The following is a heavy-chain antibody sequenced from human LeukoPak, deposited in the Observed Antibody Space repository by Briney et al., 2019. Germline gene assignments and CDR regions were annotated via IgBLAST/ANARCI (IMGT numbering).Heavy chain of an antibody. D-gene: IGHD6-6*01. Sequence: SETLSLTCTVAGGSISSYYWSWIRQPPGKGLESIGYIYYSGSTNYNPSLKSRVNISVDTSKNQFSLKLSSATAADTAVYYCARVDPDSSSTLEVFDYWGQGTLVTVSS. CDR1: GGSISSYY. J-gene: IGHJ4*02. CDR3: ARVDPDSSSTLEVFDY. V-gene: IGHV4-59*01. CDR2: IYYSGST.